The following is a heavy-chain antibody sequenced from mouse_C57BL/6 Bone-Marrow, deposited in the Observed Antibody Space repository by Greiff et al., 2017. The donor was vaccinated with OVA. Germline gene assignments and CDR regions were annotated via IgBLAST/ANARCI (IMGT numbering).Heavy chain of an antibody. CDR2: ISSGGDYI. J-gene: IGHJ1*03. CDR3: TRDGGYGSSYWYFDV. D-gene: IGHD1-1*01. Sequence: EVKLMESGAGLVKPGGSLKLSCAASGFTFSSYAMSWVRQTPEKRLEWVAYISSGGDYIYYADTVKGRFTISRDNARNTLYLQMSSLKSEDTAMYYCTRDGGYGSSYWYFDVWGTGTTVTVSS. V-gene: IGHV5-9-1*02. CDR1: GFTFSSYA.